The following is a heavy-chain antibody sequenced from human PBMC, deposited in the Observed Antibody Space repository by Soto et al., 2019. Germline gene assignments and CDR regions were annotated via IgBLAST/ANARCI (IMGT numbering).Heavy chain of an antibody. Sequence: ESGGGVVQPGRSLTLSCAASGFIFSSYGMHWVRQAPGKGLQWVAVIWYDGSNTYYADSEKGRFTISRDNSKNTLYLQMNSLRAEDTAVYYCARGLRAAAGRDYFQYWGQGTLVTVSS. CDR3: ARGLRAAAGRDYFQY. CDR1: GFIFSSYG. CDR2: IWYDGSNT. V-gene: IGHV3-33*01. D-gene: IGHD6-13*01. J-gene: IGHJ1*01.